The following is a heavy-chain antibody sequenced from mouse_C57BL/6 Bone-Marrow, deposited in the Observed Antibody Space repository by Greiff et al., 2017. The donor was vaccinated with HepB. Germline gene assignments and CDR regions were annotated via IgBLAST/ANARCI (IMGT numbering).Heavy chain of an antibody. CDR1: EYEFPSHD. CDR2: INSDGGST. Sequence: EVKLVESGGGLVQPGESLKLSCESNEYEFPSHDMSWVRKTPEKRLELVAAINSDGGSTYYPDNMERRFIISRDNTKKTLYLQMSSLRSEDTALYYCARLDAFYGTFAYWGQGTLVTVSA. CDR3: ARLDAFYGTFAY. J-gene: IGHJ3*01. D-gene: IGHD2-10*01. V-gene: IGHV5-2*03.